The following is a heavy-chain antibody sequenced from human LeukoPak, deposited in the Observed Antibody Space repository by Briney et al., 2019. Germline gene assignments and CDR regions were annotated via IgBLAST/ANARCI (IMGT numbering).Heavy chain of an antibody. CDR3: ATTTYYDFWSGLKNWFDP. Sequence: SVKVSCKASGGTFSRYAISWVRQAPGQGLEWMGGIIPIFGTANYAQKFQGRVTITTDESTSTAYMELSSLRSEDTAVYYCATTTYYDFWSGLKNWFDPWGQGTLVTVSS. J-gene: IGHJ5*02. V-gene: IGHV1-69*05. CDR1: GGTFSRYA. D-gene: IGHD3-3*01. CDR2: IIPIFGTA.